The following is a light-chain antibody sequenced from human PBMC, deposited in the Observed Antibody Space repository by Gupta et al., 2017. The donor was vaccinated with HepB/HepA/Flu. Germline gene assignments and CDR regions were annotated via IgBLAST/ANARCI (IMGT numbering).Light chain of an antibody. V-gene: IGKV4-1*01. J-gene: IGKJ1*01. CDR1: QSRLSSANNMNY. CDR3: QQEDNSPQT. CDR2: WAS. Sequence: DIVMAQSPDSLAVSLGERATINCKPSQSRLSSANNMNYLAWFQQKPGQPPKMLFYWASSRESGVPDRFSDSGSGTDFTLTIAGRQAEDAAVYYCQQEDNSPQTFGQGTKVEIK.